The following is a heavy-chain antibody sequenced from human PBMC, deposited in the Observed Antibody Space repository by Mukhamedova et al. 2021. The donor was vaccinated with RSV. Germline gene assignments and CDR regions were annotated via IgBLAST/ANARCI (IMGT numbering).Heavy chain of an antibody. V-gene: IGHV1-2*02. Sequence: GQGLEWMGWINPNSGGTNYAQKFQGRVTMTRDTSISTAYMELSRLRSDDTAVYYCARDRGYCSGGSCNWPPTRYYGMDVWGQGTTV. CDR3: ARDRGYCSGGSCNWPPTRYYGMDV. J-gene: IGHJ6*02. CDR2: INPNSGGT. D-gene: IGHD2-15*01.